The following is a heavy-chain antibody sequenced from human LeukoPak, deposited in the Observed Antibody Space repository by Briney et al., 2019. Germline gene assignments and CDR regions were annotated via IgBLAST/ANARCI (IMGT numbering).Heavy chain of an antibody. J-gene: IGHJ4*02. CDR2: ISGSGGST. D-gene: IGHD3-3*01. CDR1: GFTFSSYA. V-gene: IGHV3-23*01. Sequence: PGGSLRLSCAASGFTFSSYAMSWVRQAPGKGLELGSAISGSGGSTYYADSVKGRFTISRDNSKNTLYLQMNSLRAEDTAVYYCAKAYDFWSGYLDYWGQGTLVTVSS. CDR3: AKAYDFWSGYLDY.